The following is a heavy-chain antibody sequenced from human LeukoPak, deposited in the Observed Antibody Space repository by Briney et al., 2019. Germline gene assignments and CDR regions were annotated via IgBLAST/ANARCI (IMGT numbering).Heavy chain of an antibody. CDR1: GGTFSSYA. D-gene: IGHD2-2*01. Sequence: SVKVSCKASGGTFSSYAISWVRQAPGQGLEWMGWIIPIFGTANYAQKFQGRVTITTDESTSTAYMELSSLRSEDTAVYYCARELDCSSTSCYSWFDPWGQGTLVTVSS. J-gene: IGHJ5*02. CDR3: ARELDCSSTSCYSWFDP. V-gene: IGHV1-69*05. CDR2: IIPIFGTA.